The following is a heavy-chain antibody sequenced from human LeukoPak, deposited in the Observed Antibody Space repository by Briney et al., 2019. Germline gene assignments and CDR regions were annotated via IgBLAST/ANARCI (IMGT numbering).Heavy chain of an antibody. D-gene: IGHD2-21*02. CDR3: ARGTLGTASTSLLFDP. CDR1: GGSISSSSYY. Sequence: SPSETLSLTCTVSGGSISSSSYYWGWIRQPPGKGLEWIGYIYYSGNTYYNPSLRSRVTISVDTSKNQFSLKLSSVTAADTAVYYCARGTLGTASTSLLFDPWGQGTLVTVSS. J-gene: IGHJ5*02. CDR2: IYYSGNT. V-gene: IGHV4-30-4*08.